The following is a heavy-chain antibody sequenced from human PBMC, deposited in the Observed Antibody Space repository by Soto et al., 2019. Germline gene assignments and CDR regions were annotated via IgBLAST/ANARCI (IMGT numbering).Heavy chain of an antibody. CDR1: GGTFSSYA. V-gene: IGHV1-69*06. CDR3: ARRAPELSNWFDP. J-gene: IGHJ5*02. D-gene: IGHD1-7*01. CDR2: IIPIFGTA. Sequence: SVKVSCKASGGTFSSYAISWVRQAPGQGLEWMGGIIPIFGTANYAQKFQGRVTITADKSTSTAYMELSSLRSEDTAVYYCARRAPELSNWFDPWGQGTLLTVSS.